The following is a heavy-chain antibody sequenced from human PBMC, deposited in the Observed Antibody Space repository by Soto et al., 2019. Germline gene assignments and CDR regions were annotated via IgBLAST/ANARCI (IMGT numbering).Heavy chain of an antibody. CDR1: GYDFTAYD. CDR2: MNPINGAT. Sequence: ASVKVSCKASGYDFTAYDINWVRQASGQGLEWMGWMNPINGATGSARRFQGRVSMTRNTATGAAYLELTSLRSDGSAVYYCGRGPSPRAPAGGTPYDYAMDGWG. V-gene: IGHV1-8*02. CDR3: GRGPSPRAPAGGTPYDYAMDG. D-gene: IGHD6-13*01. J-gene: IGHJ6*02.